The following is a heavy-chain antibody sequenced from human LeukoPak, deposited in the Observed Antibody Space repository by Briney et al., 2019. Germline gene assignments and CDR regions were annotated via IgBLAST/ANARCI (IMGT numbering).Heavy chain of an antibody. J-gene: IGHJ6*02. D-gene: IGHD6-13*01. CDR2: IYQSGRT. CDR1: GGSISSGGSC. CDR3: TAGAYSSSWYGYYYYGMDV. V-gene: IGHV4-30-2*01. Sequence: SETLSLTCAVSGGSISSGGSCWTWIRQPPGKGLEWIGYIYQSGRTYYNPSLKSRVTISVDRSKNQFSLKLSSVTAADTAVYYCTAGAYSSSWYGYYYYGMDVWGQGTTVTVSS.